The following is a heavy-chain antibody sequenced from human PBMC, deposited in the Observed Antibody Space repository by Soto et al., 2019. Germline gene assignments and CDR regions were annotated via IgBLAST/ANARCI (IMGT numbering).Heavy chain of an antibody. CDR2: IVPMFGTS. D-gene: IGHD3-16*01. Sequence: QERLVQSGAEVRKPGSSVKVSCKVTGGTSTRYAINWVRQAPGQGLEWMGGIVPMFGTSKYAQKFQGRVTLTWDTSINTAYMELSSLRPDDTAMYYCARERYQVLSDGMDVWGQGTSVTVSS. CDR1: GGTSTRYA. CDR3: ARERYQVLSDGMDV. J-gene: IGHJ6*02. V-gene: IGHV1-69*06.